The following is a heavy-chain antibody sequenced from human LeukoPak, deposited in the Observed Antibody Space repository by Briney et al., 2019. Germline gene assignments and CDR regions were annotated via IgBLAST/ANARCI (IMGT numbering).Heavy chain of an antibody. CDR2: IDPDSGGT. CDR3: AREYYDSSGRKHAFDV. Sequence: ASVKVSCKASGYTFTSYYMHWVRQAPGQGLEWMGRIDPDSGGTGYAQKFQGRVNMTRDTSISTAYMELSRLRSDDTAVYFCAREYYDSSGRKHAFDVWGLGTMVTVSS. CDR1: GYTFTSYY. J-gene: IGHJ3*01. V-gene: IGHV1-2*02. D-gene: IGHD3-22*01.